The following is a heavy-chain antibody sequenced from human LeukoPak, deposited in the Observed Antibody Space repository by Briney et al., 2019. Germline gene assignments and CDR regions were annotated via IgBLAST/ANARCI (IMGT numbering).Heavy chain of an antibody. V-gene: IGHV4-39*07. Sequence: PSETLSLTCIVSGGSISSSTYYWGWIRQPPGKGLEWIGTIYYNGGTYYNPSLKSRVTISVDTSKNQFSLKLSSVTAADTAVYYCARRPGVGFLTRRVYYFDYWGQGTLVTVSS. CDR3: ARRPGVGFLTRRVYYFDY. CDR2: IYYNGGT. D-gene: IGHD3-9*01. CDR1: GGSISSSTYY. J-gene: IGHJ4*02.